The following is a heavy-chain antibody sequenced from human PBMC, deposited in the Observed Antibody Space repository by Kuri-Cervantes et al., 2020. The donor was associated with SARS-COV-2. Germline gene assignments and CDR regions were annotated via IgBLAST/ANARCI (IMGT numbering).Heavy chain of an antibody. CDR2: IYYSGST. V-gene: IGHV4-59*01. CDR3: VRDPNDSWSHYFDY. CDR1: GGSISSYY. Sequence: GSLRLSCTVSGGSISSYYWSWIRQPPGKGLEWIGYIYYSGSTNYNPSLKSRVTISVDTSKNQFSLKLSSVTAADTAVYYCVRDPNDSWSHYFDYWGQGTLVTVSS. J-gene: IGHJ4*02. D-gene: IGHD4-11*01.